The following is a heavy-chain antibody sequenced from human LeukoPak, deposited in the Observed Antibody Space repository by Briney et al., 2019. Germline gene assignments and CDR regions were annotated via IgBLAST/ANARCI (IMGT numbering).Heavy chain of an antibody. CDR1: GFNFNNYA. CDR2: IRVTYET. CDR3: AKGTGDMGYYFDY. V-gene: IGHV3-23*01. J-gene: IGHJ4*02. D-gene: IGHD7-27*01. Sequence: GGSLRLSCAASGFNFNNYAMNWVRQAPGKGLEWVSGIRVTYETFYADSVKGRFTISRDNSENTLYLQMSGLRAEDTAVYYCAKGTGDMGYYFDYWGQGTLVTVSS.